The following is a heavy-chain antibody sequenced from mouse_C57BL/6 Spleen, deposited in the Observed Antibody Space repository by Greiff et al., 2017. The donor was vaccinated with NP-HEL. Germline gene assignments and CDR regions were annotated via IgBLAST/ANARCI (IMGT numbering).Heavy chain of an antibody. J-gene: IGHJ2*01. Sequence: VQLQQSGPELVKPGASVKISCKASGYTFTDYYMNWVKQSHGKSLEWIGDINPNNGGTSYNQKFKGKATLTVDKSSSTAYMELRSLTSEDSAVYYCAREDLGDGYFFDYWGQGTTLTVSS. CDR3: AREDLGDGYFFDY. CDR2: INPNNGGT. D-gene: IGHD2-3*01. V-gene: IGHV1-26*01. CDR1: GYTFTDYY.